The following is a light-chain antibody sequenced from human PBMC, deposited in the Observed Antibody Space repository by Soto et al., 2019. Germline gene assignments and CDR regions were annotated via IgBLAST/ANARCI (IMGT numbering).Light chain of an antibody. CDR2: DAP. CDR3: QQYNSYPWT. CDR1: QNLSNW. V-gene: IGKV1-5*01. J-gene: IGKJ1*01. Sequence: DIRMLQSPSTLSASVGDRVTITCRASQNLSNWFAWYQQKPGKAPKLLIYDAPSLESGVPSRFGGSESGAEFTLTISSLQPDDCAMYYCQQYNSYPWTFGQGTKVDI.